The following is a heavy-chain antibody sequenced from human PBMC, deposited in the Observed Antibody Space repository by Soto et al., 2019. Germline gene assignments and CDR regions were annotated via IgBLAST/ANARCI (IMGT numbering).Heavy chain of an antibody. J-gene: IGHJ6*02. D-gene: IGHD3-10*01. Sequence: ASVKVSCKASGYTFTGYYMHWVRQAPGQGLEWMGWINPNSGGTNYAQKFQGWVTMTRDTSISTAYMELSRLRSDDTAVYYCARDYYGSGSYYNVYYYYGMDVWGQGTTITVS. CDR3: ARDYYGSGSYYNVYYYYGMDV. V-gene: IGHV1-2*04. CDR2: INPNSGGT. CDR1: GYTFTGYY.